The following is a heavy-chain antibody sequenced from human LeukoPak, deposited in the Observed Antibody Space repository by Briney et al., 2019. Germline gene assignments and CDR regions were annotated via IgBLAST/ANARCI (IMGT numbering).Heavy chain of an antibody. Sequence: GGSLRLSCSASGFAFSSYGMHWVRQAPGKGLEWVAVISYDGSNQYYADTVKGRFTISRNNSKNTLYLQMNSLRAEDTAVYYCAKDRLGALYYYDSSGYYRFDYWGQGTLVTVSS. CDR1: GFAFSSYG. J-gene: IGHJ4*01. CDR3: AKDRLGALYYYDSSGYYRFDY. V-gene: IGHV3-30*18. CDR2: ISYDGSNQ. D-gene: IGHD3-22*01.